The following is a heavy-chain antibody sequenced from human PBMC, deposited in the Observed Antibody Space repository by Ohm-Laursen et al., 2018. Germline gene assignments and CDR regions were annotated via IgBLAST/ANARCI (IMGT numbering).Heavy chain of an antibody. CDR3: ARDHQGSDCCPWFDP. V-gene: IGHV3-21*01. D-gene: IGHD3/OR15-3a*01. CDR2: ISSSSSYI. Sequence: SLRLSCAASGFTFSSYRMNWVRQAPGKGLEWVSSISSSSSYIYYADSVKGRFTISRDNAKNSLYLQMNSLRAEDTAVYYCARDHQGSDCCPWFDPWGQGTLVTVSS. J-gene: IGHJ5*02. CDR1: GFTFSSYR.